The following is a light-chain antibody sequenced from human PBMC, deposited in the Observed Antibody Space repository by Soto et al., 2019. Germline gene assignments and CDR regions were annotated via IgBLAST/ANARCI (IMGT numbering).Light chain of an antibody. Sequence: VVLTQSPLSLPVNFGQPASISCRSSKSLVYSDGNTHLSWFHQRPVQSPRRLIYRVSSRDSGVPDRFSGSGSGTDFTLEISRVEAEDVGIYFCTQGTHWPRTFGQGTKVEVK. J-gene: IGKJ1*01. CDR2: RVS. CDR1: KSLVYSDGNTH. V-gene: IGKV2-30*01. CDR3: TQGTHWPRT.